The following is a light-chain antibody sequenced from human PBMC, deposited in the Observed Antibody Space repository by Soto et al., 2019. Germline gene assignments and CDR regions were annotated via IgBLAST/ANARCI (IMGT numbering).Light chain of an antibody. CDR3: GAWDESLNADV. J-gene: IGLJ1*01. CDR1: RSNIGDNA. CDR2: GNN. V-gene: IGLV1-44*01. Sequence: QSALAQPPSASGTPGQRVTISCSGSRSNIGDNAVNWYQQLPGTAPKLLIYGNNQRPSGVPDRFSGSKSGTSASLTISGLQSEDEADYSCGAWDESLNADVFGPGTKVPVL.